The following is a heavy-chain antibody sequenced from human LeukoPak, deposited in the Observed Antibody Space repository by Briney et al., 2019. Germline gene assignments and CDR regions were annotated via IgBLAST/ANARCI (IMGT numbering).Heavy chain of an antibody. J-gene: IGHJ4*02. CDR3: ACLWGSSTPARPGDY. CDR1: GLTFSSYS. V-gene: IGHV3-21*01. D-gene: IGHD6-6*01. CDR2: ISSSSSYI. Sequence: GGSLRLSCAASGLTFSSYSMKWVRQAPGKELEWVSCISSSSSYIYYADSVKGRFTISRDNAKNSLYLQMNSLRAEDTAVYYCACLWGSSTPARPGDYWGQGSLVTVSS.